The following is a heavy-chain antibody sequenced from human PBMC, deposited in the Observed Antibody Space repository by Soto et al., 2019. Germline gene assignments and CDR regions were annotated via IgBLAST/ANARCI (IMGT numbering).Heavy chain of an antibody. CDR2: IYPDDSDT. D-gene: IGHD3-10*01. CDR3: VRPVQVGRIQVWYRDY. CDR1: GYRFSSFW. Sequence: PGESLKISCKTSGYRFSSFWIGWVRQMPGEGLQWMGIIYPDDSDTTYSPSFQGQVTLSADRSNGTAYLQWSSLKASDTAMYYCVRPVQVGRIQVWYRDYWGQGTQVTVSS. J-gene: IGHJ4*02. V-gene: IGHV5-51*01.